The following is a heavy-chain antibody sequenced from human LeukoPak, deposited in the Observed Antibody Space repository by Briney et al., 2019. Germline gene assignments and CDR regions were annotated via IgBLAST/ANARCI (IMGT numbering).Heavy chain of an antibody. CDR1: GFTFSTYN. D-gene: IGHD2-2*01. Sequence: GGSLRLSCAASGFTFSTYNMNRVRQAPGKGLEWVSYISSSSSTMYYADSVKGRFTISRDNAKSSLCLQMNSLRAEDTAVYYCARSGGVVVPAEGPQGHYYYSYYMDVWGKGTTVTVSS. V-gene: IGHV3-48*01. CDR2: ISSSSSTM. J-gene: IGHJ6*03. CDR3: ARSGGVVVPAEGPQGHYYYSYYMDV.